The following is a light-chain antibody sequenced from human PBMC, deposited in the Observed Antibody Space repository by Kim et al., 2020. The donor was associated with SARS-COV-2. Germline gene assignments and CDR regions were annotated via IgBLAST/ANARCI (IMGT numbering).Light chain of an antibody. CDR3: QQTYNTPDT. J-gene: IGKJ2*01. CDR1: QTISTY. Sequence: DIQMTQSPSSLSASVGDRVTITCRASQTISTYLNWYQQKPGKAPKLLIFAASNLQSGLPSRFSGSGSETDFTLTISSLQPEDFATYYCQQTYNTPDTFGQGTKLEI. CDR2: AAS. V-gene: IGKV1-39*01.